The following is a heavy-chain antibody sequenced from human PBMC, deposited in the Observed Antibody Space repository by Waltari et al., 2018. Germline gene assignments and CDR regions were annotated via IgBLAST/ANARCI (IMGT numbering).Heavy chain of an antibody. V-gene: IGHV3-30*01. CDR2: MSYDGSSK. Sequence: QVQMVESGGGVVQPGGSLRLSGAASGFTSSSYYIHWVRQTPGKGLEWVALMSYDGSSKYYADSVKGRFTVSRDNSKNTVYLQLNSLRVEDTAVYYCAREDICRSTTCYTLDYWGLGTLVTVSS. CDR3: AREDICRSTTCYTLDY. J-gene: IGHJ4*02. D-gene: IGHD2-2*02. CDR1: GFTSSSYY.